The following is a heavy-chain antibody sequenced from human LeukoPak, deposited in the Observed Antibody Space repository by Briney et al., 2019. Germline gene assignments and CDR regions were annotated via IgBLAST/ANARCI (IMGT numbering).Heavy chain of an antibody. D-gene: IGHD2-2*01. CDR3: ATGGYCRFITCHGNDY. CDR1: GFAFSSYA. Sequence: NAGGSLRLSCAASGFAFSSYAMSWVRQAPGKGLEWVGHIKSKIDGGTTDYAAPVKGRFSISRDDSKNTMYLQMDSLKIEDTAVYYCATGGYCRFITCHGNDYWGQGTLVTVSS. J-gene: IGHJ4*02. V-gene: IGHV3-15*01. CDR2: IKSKIDGGTT.